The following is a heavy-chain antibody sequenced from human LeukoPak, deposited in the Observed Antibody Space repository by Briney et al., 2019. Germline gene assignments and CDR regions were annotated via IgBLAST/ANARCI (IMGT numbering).Heavy chain of an antibody. D-gene: IGHD3-22*01. Sequence: GRSLRLSCAASGFTFSSYAMHWVRQAPGKGLEWVAVISYDGSNKYYADSVKGRFTISRDNSKNTLYLQMNSLRAEDTAVYYCARDGYYYDSSGYRRHYFDYWGQGTLVTVSS. CDR3: ARDGYYYDSSGYRRHYFDY. J-gene: IGHJ4*02. CDR2: ISYDGSNK. CDR1: GFTFSSYA. V-gene: IGHV3-30*01.